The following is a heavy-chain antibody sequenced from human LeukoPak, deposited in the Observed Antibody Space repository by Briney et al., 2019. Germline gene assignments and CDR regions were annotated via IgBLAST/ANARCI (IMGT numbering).Heavy chain of an antibody. V-gene: IGHV1-2*06. CDR2: IDPNSGGT. D-gene: IGHD2-15*01. Sequence: ASVKVSCKASGYSFTGYYIHWLRQAPRQGLEWMGRIDPNSGGTNYAQKFQVRLTMTRDTSISTAYMELSRLTSDDTAVYFCARDLEALAAIYYWGQGTLVTVSS. CDR3: ARDLEALAAIYY. J-gene: IGHJ4*02. CDR1: GYSFTGYY.